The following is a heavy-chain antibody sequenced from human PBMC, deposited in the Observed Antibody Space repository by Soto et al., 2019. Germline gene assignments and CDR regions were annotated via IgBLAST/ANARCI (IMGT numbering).Heavy chain of an antibody. D-gene: IGHD2-2*01. J-gene: IGHJ6*02. Sequence: PSETLSLTXTVSGGSISSYYWSWIRQPAGKGLEWIGRIYTSGSTNYNPSLKSRVTMSVDTSKNQFSLKLSSVTAADTAVYYRARGGYCSSTSCYSEDYYYYGMDVWGQGTTVTVSS. CDR2: IYTSGST. CDR1: GGSISSYY. V-gene: IGHV4-4*07. CDR3: ARGGYCSSTSCYSEDYYYYGMDV.